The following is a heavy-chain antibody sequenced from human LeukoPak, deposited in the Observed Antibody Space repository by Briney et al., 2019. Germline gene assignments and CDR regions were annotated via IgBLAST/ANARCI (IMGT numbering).Heavy chain of an antibody. CDR2: IYPGDSDT. Sequence: GASLKISCKGFGYRFTSYWIGWVRQMPGKGLEWMGLIYPGDSDTRYSPSFQGQVTISADKSISTAYLQWSSLKASDTAMYYCARSVGATYYSFDYWGQGTLVTVSS. V-gene: IGHV5-51*01. J-gene: IGHJ4*02. CDR3: ARSVGATYYSFDY. CDR1: GYRFTSYW. D-gene: IGHD1-26*01.